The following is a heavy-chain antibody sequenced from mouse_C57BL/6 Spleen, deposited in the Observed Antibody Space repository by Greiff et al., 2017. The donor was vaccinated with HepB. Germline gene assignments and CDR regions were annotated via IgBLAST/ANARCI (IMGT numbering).Heavy chain of an antibody. V-gene: IGHV3-6*01. CDR1: GYSITSGYY. D-gene: IGHD2-3*01. Sequence: EVKLEESGPGLVKPSQSLSLTCSVTGYSITSGYYWNWIRQFPGNKLEWMGYISYDGSNNYNPSLKNRISITRDTSKNQFFLKLNSVTTEDTATYYCARLGWLLRRYFDVWGTGTTVTVSS. J-gene: IGHJ1*03. CDR3: ARLGWLLRRYFDV. CDR2: ISYDGSN.